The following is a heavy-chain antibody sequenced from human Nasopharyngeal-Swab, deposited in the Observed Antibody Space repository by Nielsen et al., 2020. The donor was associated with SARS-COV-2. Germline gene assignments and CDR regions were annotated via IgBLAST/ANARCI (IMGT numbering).Heavy chain of an antibody. V-gene: IGHV1-24*01. CDR3: ATDYRSGYPSGLDYYYYYYGMDV. CDR2: FDPEDGET. J-gene: IGHJ6*02. CDR1: GYTLTKLS. Sequence: ASVKVSCKVSGYTLTKLSMHWVRQAPGKGLEWMGGFDPEDGETIYAQKFQGRVTMTEDTSTDTAYMELSSLRSEDTAVYYCATDYRSGYPSGLDYYYYYYGMDVWGQGTTVTVSS. D-gene: IGHD3-22*01.